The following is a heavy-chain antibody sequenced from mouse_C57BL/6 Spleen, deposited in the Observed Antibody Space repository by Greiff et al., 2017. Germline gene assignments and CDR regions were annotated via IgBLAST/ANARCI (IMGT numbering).Heavy chain of an antibody. CDR2: INPSTGGT. J-gene: IGHJ2*01. D-gene: IGHD1-1*01. V-gene: IGHV1-42*01. CDR3: ARSGGSSWGY. Sequence: VQLKQSGPELVKPGASVKISCKASGYSFTGYYMNWVKQSPEKSLEWIGEINPSTGGTTYNQKFKAKATLTVDKSSSTAYMQLKSLTSEDSAVYYCARSGGSSWGYWGQGTTLTVSS. CDR1: GYSFTGYY.